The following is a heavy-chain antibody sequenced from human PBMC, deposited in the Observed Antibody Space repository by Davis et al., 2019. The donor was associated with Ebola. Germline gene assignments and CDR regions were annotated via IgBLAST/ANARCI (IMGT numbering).Heavy chain of an antibody. V-gene: IGHV3-74*01. CDR3: ARARDMIRETWGFDP. Sequence: HTGGSLRLSCAASGFTFSSYWMHWVRQAPGKGLVWVLRINSDGSSTSYADSVKGRFTISRDNAKNTLYLQMNSLRAEDTAVYYCARARDMIRETWGFDPWGQGTLVIVSS. CDR2: INSDGSST. D-gene: IGHD3-10*01. CDR1: GFTFSSYW. J-gene: IGHJ5*02.